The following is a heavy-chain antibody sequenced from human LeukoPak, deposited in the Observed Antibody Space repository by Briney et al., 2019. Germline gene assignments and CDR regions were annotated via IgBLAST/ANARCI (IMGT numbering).Heavy chain of an antibody. CDR3: TTAPRGYCSGGSCSYAFDI. D-gene: IGHD2-15*01. CDR2: IISKSDGGTT. CDR1: TFTFVNAW. Sequence: GGSLRLSCAASTFTFVNAWMSWVRQAPGKGLEWVGRIISKSDGGTTDYAAPVKGRFTISRDDSKNTLYLQMNSLKTDDTAVYYCTTAPRGYCSGGSCSYAFDIWGQGTMVTVSS. J-gene: IGHJ3*02. V-gene: IGHV3-15*01.